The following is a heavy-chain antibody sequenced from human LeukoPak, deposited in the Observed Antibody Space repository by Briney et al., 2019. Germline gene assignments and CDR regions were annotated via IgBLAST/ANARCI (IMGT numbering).Heavy chain of an antibody. V-gene: IGHV3-30*04. D-gene: IGHD2-15*01. CDR3: ARDGYWWLSTGFNYFDY. CDR1: GFTFSSYA. J-gene: IGHJ4*02. Sequence: GGSLRLSCAASGFTFSSYAMHWVRQAPGKGLEWVAVISYDGSNKYYADSVKGRFTISRDNSKNTLYLQMNSLRAEDTAVYCCARDGYWWLSTGFNYFDYWGQGTLVTVSS. CDR2: ISYDGSNK.